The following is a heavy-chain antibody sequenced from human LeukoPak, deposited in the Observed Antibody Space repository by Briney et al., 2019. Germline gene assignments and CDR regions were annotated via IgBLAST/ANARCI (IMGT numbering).Heavy chain of an antibody. CDR1: GFTFSSYW. CDR3: TTDGIAVAGHF. D-gene: IGHD6-19*01. CDR2: IKSKTDGGTT. V-gene: IGHV3-15*01. J-gene: IGHJ4*02. Sequence: KTGGSLRLSCAASGFTFSSYWMSWVRQAPGKGLEWVGRIKSKTDGGTTDYAAPVKGRFTISRDDSKNTVYVEMNSLKAEDTAAHYCTTDGIAVAGHFWGQGTLVTVSS.